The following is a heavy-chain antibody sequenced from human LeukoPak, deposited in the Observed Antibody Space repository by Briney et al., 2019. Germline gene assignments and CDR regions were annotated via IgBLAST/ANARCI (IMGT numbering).Heavy chain of an antibody. D-gene: IGHD4-17*01. J-gene: IGHJ4*02. CDR2: LSGSGGST. CDR1: ALTFSTSD. Sequence: PGGSLRLSCAASALTFSTSDMSWVRQAPGKGLEWVTALSGSGGSTYYADSVKGRFTISRDISKNTLYLQMNSLRVEDTALYYCAKTHLRTGGYFDYWGQGTLVTVSS. V-gene: IGHV3-23*01. CDR3: AKTHLRTGGYFDY.